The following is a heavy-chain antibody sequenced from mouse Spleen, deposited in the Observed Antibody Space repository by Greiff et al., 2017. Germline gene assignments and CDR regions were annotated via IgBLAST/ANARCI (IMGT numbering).Heavy chain of an antibody. Sequence: EVKLMESGGGLVKPGGSLKLSCAASGFTFSSYAMSWVRQTPEKRLEWVATISDGGRYTYYPDNVKGRFTISRDNAKNNLYLQMSHLKSEDTAMYYCARDSTYDYFDYGGQGTTLPVSS. J-gene: IGHJ2*01. CDR1: GFTFSSYA. V-gene: IGHV5-4*01. CDR3: ARDSTYDYFDY. D-gene: IGHD2-3*01. CDR2: ISDGGRYT.